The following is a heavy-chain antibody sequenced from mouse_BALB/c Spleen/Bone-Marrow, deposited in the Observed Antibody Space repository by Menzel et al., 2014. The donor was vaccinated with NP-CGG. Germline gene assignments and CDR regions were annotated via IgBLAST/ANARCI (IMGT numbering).Heavy chain of an antibody. J-gene: IGHJ2*01. CDR1: GFTFSRFG. CDR3: GRGDY. CDR2: ISSGSSSI. Sequence: EVKLMESGGGLVQPGGSRKLSCAASGFTFSRFGMHWVRQAPEKGLEWVAFISSGSSSIYYTDTVKGRFTISRDNPKNTLFLQMTSLRSKDAAMYYCGRGDYWGQGTTLTVSS. V-gene: IGHV5-17*02.